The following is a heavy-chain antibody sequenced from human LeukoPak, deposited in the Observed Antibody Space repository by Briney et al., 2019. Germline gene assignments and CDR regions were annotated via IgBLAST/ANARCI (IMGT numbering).Heavy chain of an antibody. J-gene: IGHJ4*02. CDR2: ISYDGSNK. D-gene: IGHD3-22*01. CDR1: GFTFSSYG. V-gene: IGHV3-30*18. CDR3: AKDGHYYDSSGYSAEFGY. Sequence: PGRSLRLSCAASGFTFSSYGMHWVRQAPGKGLEWVAVISYDGSNKYYADSVKGRFTISGDNSKNTLYLQMNSLRAEDTAVYYCAKDGHYYDSSGYSAEFGYWGQGTLVTVSS.